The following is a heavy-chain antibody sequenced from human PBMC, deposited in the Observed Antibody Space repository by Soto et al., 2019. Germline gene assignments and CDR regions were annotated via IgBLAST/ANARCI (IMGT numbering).Heavy chain of an antibody. CDR1: GFSFSSYG. Sequence: GGSLRLSCAASGFSFSSYGMSWVRQAPGKGLEWVSAINVGGSITNYAGSVRGRFTISRDDSKSTLYLQMNSLRAEDTAIYYCAKRMTSIFYQRVFDFWGQGTLVTVS. CDR3: AKRMTSIFYQRVFDF. D-gene: IGHD3-3*01. J-gene: IGHJ4*02. CDR2: INVGGSIT. V-gene: IGHV3-23*01.